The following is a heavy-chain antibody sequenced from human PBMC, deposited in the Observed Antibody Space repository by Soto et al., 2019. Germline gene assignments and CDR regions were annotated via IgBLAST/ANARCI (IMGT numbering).Heavy chain of an antibody. J-gene: IGHJ4*02. CDR2: IYYSGST. CDR1: GGSISSSSYY. V-gene: IGHV4-39*01. Sequence: PSETLSLTCTVSGGSISSSSYYWGWIRQPPGKGLEWIGSIYYSGSTYYNPSLKSRVTISVDTSKNQFSLKLSSVTAAETAVYYCASPAGSRGGMGYWGQGTLVTVSS. D-gene: IGHD3-10*01. CDR3: ASPAGSRGGMGY.